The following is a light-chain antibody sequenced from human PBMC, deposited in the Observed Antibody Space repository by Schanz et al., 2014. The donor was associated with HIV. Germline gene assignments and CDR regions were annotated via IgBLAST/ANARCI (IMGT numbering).Light chain of an antibody. CDR2: AGS. CDR1: QTIGIS. Sequence: DIQMTQSPSAMSASVGDRVTITCRASQTIGISLNWYQQKPGRAPRLLIYAGSLLHTGVPSRFTGSGSGTHFALTISSLQFDDFATYFCQQSYSATPYTFGQGTKVEIK. J-gene: IGKJ2*01. CDR3: QQSYSATPYT. V-gene: IGKV1-39*01.